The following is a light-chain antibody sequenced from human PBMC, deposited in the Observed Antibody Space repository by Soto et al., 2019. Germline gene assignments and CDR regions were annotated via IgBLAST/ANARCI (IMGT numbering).Light chain of an antibody. CDR1: SAKLGAHYD. CDR2: GIN. Sequence: QSVLTQPPSVSGAPGQTVSSAWSWISAKLGAHYDVAWFRQLPGTVPRLLIYGINNRPSGVPDRFSGSKSGTTASLAITGLQAEDEADYYCRSYDSSLSGYVFGTGTKVTVL. V-gene: IGLV1-40*01. CDR3: RSYDSSLSGYV. J-gene: IGLJ1*01.